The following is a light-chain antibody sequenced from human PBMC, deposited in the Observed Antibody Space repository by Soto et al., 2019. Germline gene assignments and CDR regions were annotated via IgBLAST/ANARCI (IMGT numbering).Light chain of an antibody. CDR3: KQYNTSPRT. J-gene: IGKJ1*01. Sequence: VLTQSPGTLSLSPGERATLSCRASQTININYLAWYQQKPGHAPRLLMSGAPNRATGIPDMFSGSGSGTDFTLTINRLDPEDFAMYYCKQYNTSPRTFGQGTKVEVK. V-gene: IGKV3-20*01. CDR1: QTININY. CDR2: GAP.